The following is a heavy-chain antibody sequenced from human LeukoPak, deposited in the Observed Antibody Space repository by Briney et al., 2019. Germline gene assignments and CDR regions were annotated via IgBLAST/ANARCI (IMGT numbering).Heavy chain of an antibody. CDR1: GFTFSDHY. D-gene: IGHD1-26*01. Sequence: GGSLRLSCAASGFTFSDHYMDWVRQAPGKGLEWVGRIRNKANIYTTEYAASVKGRFTISRDDSKNSLYLQMNSLKTEDTAVYYCARAPNSGTLGEDYWGQGTLVTVSS. V-gene: IGHV3-72*01. J-gene: IGHJ4*02. CDR2: IRNKANIYTT. CDR3: ARAPNSGTLGEDY.